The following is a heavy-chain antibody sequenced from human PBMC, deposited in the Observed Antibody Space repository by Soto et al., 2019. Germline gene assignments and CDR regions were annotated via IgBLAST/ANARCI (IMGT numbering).Heavy chain of an antibody. J-gene: IGHJ6*02. V-gene: IGHV4-39*01. Sequence: SETLSLTCTVSGGSISSSSYYWGWIRQPPGKGLEWIGSIYYSGSTYCNPSLKSRVTISVDTSKNQFSLKLSSVTAADTAVYYCARRVAARQYYYYYYGMDVWGQGTTVTVSS. CDR2: IYYSGST. CDR1: GGSISSSSYY. D-gene: IGHD6-6*01. CDR3: ARRVAARQYYYYYYGMDV.